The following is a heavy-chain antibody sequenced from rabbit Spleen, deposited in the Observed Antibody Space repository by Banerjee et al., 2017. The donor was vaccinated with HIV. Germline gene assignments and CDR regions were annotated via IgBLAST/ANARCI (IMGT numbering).Heavy chain of an antibody. V-gene: IGHV1S40*01. CDR3: ARDTGSSFSSYGMDL. D-gene: IGHD8-1*01. CDR2: IDTGSSGFS. CDR1: GFDFSNYYY. J-gene: IGHJ6*01. Sequence: QSLEESGGDLVKPGASLTLTCKASGFDFSNYYYIYWVRQAPGKGLEWIVCIDTGSSGFSYFASWAKGRFTISKTSSTTVTLQMTSLTAADTATYFCARDTGSSFSSYGMDLWGQGTLVTVS.